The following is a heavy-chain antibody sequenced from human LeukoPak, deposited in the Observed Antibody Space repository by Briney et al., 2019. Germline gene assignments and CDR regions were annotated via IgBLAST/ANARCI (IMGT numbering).Heavy chain of an antibody. V-gene: IGHV1-69*05. CDR1: GGTFSSYA. J-gene: IGHJ4*02. CDR2: IIPIFGTA. Sequence: ASVKVSCKASGGTFSSYAISWVRQAPGQGLEWMGGIIPIFGTANYAQKFQGRVPLTTDESTSTAYMELRSLRSEDTAVYYCARAQYSSGWYVDYWGQGTLVTVSS. CDR3: ARAQYSSGWYVDY. D-gene: IGHD6-19*01.